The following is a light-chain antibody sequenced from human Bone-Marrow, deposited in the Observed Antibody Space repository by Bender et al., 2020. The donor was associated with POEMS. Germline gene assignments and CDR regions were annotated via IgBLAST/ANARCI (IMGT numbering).Light chain of an antibody. CDR1: SSVVGDHNP. CDR2: DGT. Sequence: QSALTQPASVSGSLGQSITVSCTGSSSVVGDHNPISWYQQHPCRAPKLLIYDGTKRPSGFSNRFSGSKSGNTASLTISGLQADDEAEYFCSSYSATNTVLFGGGTKVTVL. J-gene: IGLJ2*01. V-gene: IGLV2-14*02. CDR3: SSYSATNTVL.